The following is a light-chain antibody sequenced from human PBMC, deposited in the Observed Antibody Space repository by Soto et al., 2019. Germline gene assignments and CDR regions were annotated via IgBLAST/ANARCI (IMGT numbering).Light chain of an antibody. J-gene: IGKJ1*01. V-gene: IGKV3-15*01. Sequence: EIVMTQSPATLSVSPGERDTLSCRASQSVSRTLAWYQQKPGQAPRLLIYGASTRATGIPARFSGSGSGTEFTLTISSLQSEDFAVYYCHQYNNWCRGTFGQGTKVEIK. CDR1: QSVSRT. CDR3: HQYNNWCRGT. CDR2: GAS.